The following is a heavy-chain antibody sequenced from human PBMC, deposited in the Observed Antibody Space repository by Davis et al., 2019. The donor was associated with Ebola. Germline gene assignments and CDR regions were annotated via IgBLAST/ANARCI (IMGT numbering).Heavy chain of an antibody. CDR3: ARGSGSRIIWFRESHFDY. V-gene: IGHV1-2*04. CDR2: INPNSGGT. CDR1: GYTFTGYY. J-gene: IGHJ4*02. D-gene: IGHD3-10*01. Sequence: ASVKVSCKASGYTFTGYYMHWVRQAPGQGLEWMGWINPNSGGTNYAQKFQGWVTMTRDTSISTAYMELSSLRSEDTAVYYCARGSGSRIIWFRESHFDYWGQGTLVTVSS.